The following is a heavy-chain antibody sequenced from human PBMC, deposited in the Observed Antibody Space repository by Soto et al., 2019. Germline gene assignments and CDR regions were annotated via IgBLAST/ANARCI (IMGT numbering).Heavy chain of an antibody. CDR2: IRSKAYGGTT. V-gene: IGHV3-49*03. CDR1: GFTFGDYA. CDR3: TRGPNYDILTGYQDAFDI. D-gene: IGHD3-9*01. Sequence: PGGSLRLSCTASGFTFGDYAMSWFRQAPGKGLEWVGFIRSKAYGGTTEYAASVKGRFTISRDDSKSIAYLQMNSLKTEDTAVYYCTRGPNYDILTGYQDAFDIWGQGTMVT. J-gene: IGHJ3*02.